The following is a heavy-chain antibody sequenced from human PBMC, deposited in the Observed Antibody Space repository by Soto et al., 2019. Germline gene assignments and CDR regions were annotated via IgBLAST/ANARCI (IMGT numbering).Heavy chain of an antibody. J-gene: IGHJ6*02. CDR3: VRHSFYCGGGSWYRYYYGMDV. Sequence: GESLKISCKGSGYSFTSYWIGWVRQMPGKGLEWMGIIYPGDSDTRYSPSFQGQVTISADKSISTAYLQWSSLKASDTAMYYCVRHSFYCGGGSWYRYYYGMDVWPRGNGHRLF. D-gene: IGHD2-15*01. CDR1: GYSFTSYW. V-gene: IGHV5-51*01. CDR2: IYPGDSDT.